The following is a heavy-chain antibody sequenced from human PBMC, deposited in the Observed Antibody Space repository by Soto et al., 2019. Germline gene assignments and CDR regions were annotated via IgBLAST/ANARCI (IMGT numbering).Heavy chain of an antibody. CDR3: ARDGVVGDNINFDY. D-gene: IGHD1-26*01. CDR1: GYTFTNYA. Sequence: QIYRVQSGAEVKKPGASVKVSCWTSGYTFTNYAIHWVRQAPGQRLEWVGWINAGNGNTKYSQKLQGRVTITRGPSASTGYMELSSLRSEDTAVYYCARDGVVGDNINFDYWGQGTLVTVSS. J-gene: IGHJ4*02. V-gene: IGHV1-3*01. CDR2: INAGNGNT.